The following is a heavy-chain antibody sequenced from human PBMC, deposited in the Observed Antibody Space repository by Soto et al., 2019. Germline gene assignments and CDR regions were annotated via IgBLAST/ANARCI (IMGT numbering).Heavy chain of an antibody. CDR1: GFIVSSNY. CDR3: VRDDYGLDV. CDR2: IYSGGSA. V-gene: IGHV3-53*01. Sequence: PGGSLRLSCAASGFIVSSNYMSWVRQAPGKGLEWVSVIYSGGSANYADSVKGRFTISRDNSKNTVYLQMNSLRAEDTAVYYCVRDDYGLDVWGQGTAVTVSS. J-gene: IGHJ6*02.